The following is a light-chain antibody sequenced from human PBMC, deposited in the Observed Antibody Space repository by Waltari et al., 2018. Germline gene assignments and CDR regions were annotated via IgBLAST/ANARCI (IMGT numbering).Light chain of an antibody. V-gene: IGKV4-1*01. CDR1: QSVLYSSNNKNY. CDR2: WAS. Sequence: DIVMTQSPDSLAVSLGERATINCTSSQSVLYSSNNKNYLAWYQQKPGQPPKLLIYWASTRESGVPDRFSGSGSGTDFTLTISSLRAEDVAVYYCQQYYSTPPVTFGQGTRLEIK. J-gene: IGKJ5*01. CDR3: QQYYSTPPVT.